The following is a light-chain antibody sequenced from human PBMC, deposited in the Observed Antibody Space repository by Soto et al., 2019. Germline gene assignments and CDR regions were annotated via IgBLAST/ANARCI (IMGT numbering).Light chain of an antibody. V-gene: IGKV1-5*01. CDR1: QSISSW. CDR3: QQYNSYQIT. J-gene: IGKJ5*01. CDR2: DAS. Sequence: QLTHSPSTLSTSVGDRVTITCRASQSISSWLAWYQQKPGKAPKLLIYDASSLESGVPSRFSGSGSGTEFTLTISSLQPDDFATYYCQQYNSYQITFGQGTRLEIK.